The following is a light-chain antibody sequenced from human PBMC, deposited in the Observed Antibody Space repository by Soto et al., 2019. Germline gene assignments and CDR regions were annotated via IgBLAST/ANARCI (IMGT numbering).Light chain of an antibody. Sequence: EIVMTQSPATLSLAPGERATLSCRASQSVSSNLAWYQQKPGQAPRLLIYDASSRATGIPDRFSGSAFGTDLTLTRCRMEPEDFALDYCQQYGSSGTFGRGTKVDI. J-gene: IGKJ3*01. CDR3: QQYGSSGT. CDR1: QSVSSN. CDR2: DAS. V-gene: IGKV3-20*01.